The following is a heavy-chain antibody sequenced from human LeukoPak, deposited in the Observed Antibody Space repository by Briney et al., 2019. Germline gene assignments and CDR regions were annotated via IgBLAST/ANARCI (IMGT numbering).Heavy chain of an antibody. CDR2: IYYSGST. CDR3: ARDGPAARDYYYGMDV. Sequence: EPGGSLRLSCAASGFTFSSYAMHWVRQAPGKGLEWIGSIYYSGSTYYNPSLKSRVTISVDTSKNQFSLKLSSVTAADTAVYYCARDGPAARDYYYGMDVWGQGTTVTVSS. CDR1: GFTFSSYA. V-gene: IGHV4-39*07. D-gene: IGHD2-2*01. J-gene: IGHJ6*02.